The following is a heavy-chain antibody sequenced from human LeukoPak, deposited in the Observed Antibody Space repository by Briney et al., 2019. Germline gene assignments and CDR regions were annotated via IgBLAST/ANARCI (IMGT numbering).Heavy chain of an antibody. V-gene: IGHV3-30*02. D-gene: IGHD3-3*01. CDR2: IRYDGSNK. J-gene: IGHJ4*02. Sequence: GGSLRLSCAASGFTFSSYGMHWVRQAPGKGLEWVAFIRYDGSNKYYADSVKGRFTISRDSSKNTLYLQMNSLRAEDTAVYYCAKDRGFWSGEDYFDYWGQGTLVTVSS. CDR1: GFTFSSYG. CDR3: AKDRGFWSGEDYFDY.